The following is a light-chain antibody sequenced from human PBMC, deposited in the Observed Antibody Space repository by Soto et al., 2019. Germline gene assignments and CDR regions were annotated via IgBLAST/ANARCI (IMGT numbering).Light chain of an antibody. Sequence: EIVMTQSPATLSVSPGERATLSCRASQSVSSSLAWFQQKPGQAPRLLIYAASARATGIAARLSGSGSGTEFTLTISSLQSEDFAVYYCLQHKSWQFTFSQGTKLEIK. CDR3: LQHKSWQFT. CDR2: AAS. J-gene: IGKJ2*01. V-gene: IGKV3-15*01. CDR1: QSVSSS.